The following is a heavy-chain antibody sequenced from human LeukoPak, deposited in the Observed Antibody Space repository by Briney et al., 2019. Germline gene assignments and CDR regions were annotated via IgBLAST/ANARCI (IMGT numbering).Heavy chain of an antibody. Sequence: GGSLRLSCAASGFTFSSYGMHWVRQAPGKGLEWVAFIRYDGSNKYYAGSVKGRFTISRDNSKNTLYLQMNSLRAEDTAVYYCAKPPDDILTGYPDHYYFDYWGQGTLVTVSS. J-gene: IGHJ4*02. CDR1: GFTFSSYG. V-gene: IGHV3-30*02. CDR3: AKPPDDILTGYPDHYYFDY. D-gene: IGHD3-9*01. CDR2: IRYDGSNK.